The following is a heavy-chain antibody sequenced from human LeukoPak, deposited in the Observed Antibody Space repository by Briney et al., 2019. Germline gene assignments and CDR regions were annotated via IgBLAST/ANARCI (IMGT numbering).Heavy chain of an antibody. Sequence: ASVKVSCEASGYTFTSYYMHWVRQAPGQGLEWMGMINPSGGSTSYAQKFQGRVTMTRDTSTSTVYMELSSLRSEDTAVYYCARDRLQYCSSTSCSTRGSFDYWGQGTLVTVSS. D-gene: IGHD2-2*01. CDR2: INPSGGST. J-gene: IGHJ4*02. CDR1: GYTFTSYY. V-gene: IGHV1-46*01. CDR3: ARDRLQYCSSTSCSTRGSFDY.